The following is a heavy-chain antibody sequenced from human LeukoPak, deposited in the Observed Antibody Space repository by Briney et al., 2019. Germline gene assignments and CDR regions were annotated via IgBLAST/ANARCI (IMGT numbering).Heavy chain of an antibody. Sequence: PSETLSLTCTVDGGSISSYYWSWIRQPPGKGLEWIGYIYYSGSTNYNPSLKSRVTISVDQSKPRFSLKLSSVTAADTAVYYCARELYYYGSGSYSTYNWFDPWGQGTLVTVSS. D-gene: IGHD3-10*01. CDR1: GGSISSYY. V-gene: IGHV4-59*01. CDR3: ARELYYYGSGSYSTYNWFDP. CDR2: IYYSGST. J-gene: IGHJ5*02.